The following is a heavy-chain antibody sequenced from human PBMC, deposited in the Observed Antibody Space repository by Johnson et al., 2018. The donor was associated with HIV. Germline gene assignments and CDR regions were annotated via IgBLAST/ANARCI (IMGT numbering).Heavy chain of an antibody. D-gene: IGHD6-13*01. J-gene: IGHJ3*02. V-gene: IGHV3-20*04. CDR1: GFSFSSYD. CDR2: INWNGGST. Sequence: VQLVESGGGLVQPGGSLRLSCAASGFSFSSYDMHWVRQATGKNLEWVSGINWNGGSTGYADSVKGRFTISRDNAKNSLYLQMNSLRAEDTAWYYCARDGYRYDTGVLGSFDIWGQGTMVTDSS. CDR3: ARDGYRYDTGVLGSFDI.